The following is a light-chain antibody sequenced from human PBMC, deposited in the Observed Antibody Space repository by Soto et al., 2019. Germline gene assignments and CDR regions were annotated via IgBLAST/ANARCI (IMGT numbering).Light chain of an antibody. CDR1: QSFNSIY. CDR2: GAS. V-gene: IGKV3-20*01. CDR3: HQYDNTPPSVT. Sequence: EIVLTQSPGTLSLSPGERATLSCRASQSFNSIYLAWYQQKPGQAPRLLIYGASSRATGIPDRFSGSGSGTDFTLTISRLEPEDFAVYYCHQYDNTPPSVTFGPGTKVDSK. J-gene: IGKJ3*01.